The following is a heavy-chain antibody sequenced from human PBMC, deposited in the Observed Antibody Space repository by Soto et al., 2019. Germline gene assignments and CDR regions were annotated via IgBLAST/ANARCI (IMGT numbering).Heavy chain of an antibody. CDR2: INHSGST. CDR3: ARGNVVVVAPDY. J-gene: IGHJ4*02. V-gene: IGHV4-34*01. CDR1: GGSFSGYY. Sequence: QVQLQQWGAGLLKPSETLSLTCAVYGGSFSGYYWSWIRQPPGKGLEWIGEINHSGSTNYNPSLKSRVTISVDTSKNPFSLKLSSVTAADTAVYYCARGNVVVVAPDYWGQGTLVTVSS. D-gene: IGHD2-15*01.